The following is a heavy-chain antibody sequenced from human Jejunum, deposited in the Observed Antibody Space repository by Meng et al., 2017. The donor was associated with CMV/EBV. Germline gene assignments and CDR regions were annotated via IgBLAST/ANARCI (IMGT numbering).Heavy chain of an antibody. D-gene: IGHD3-10*01. Sequence: VQLVESGGGVVQPGRSLRLSCAASGFTFSNDWMHWIRQAPGKGPVWVSRISYDGTTITYADSVQGRFTISRDNAKNTLYLQLNSLRVEDTAVYHCARSHRGSYGWFDPWGQGTLVTVSS. V-gene: IGHV3-74*02. CDR3: ARSHRGSYGWFDP. CDR1: GFTFSNDW. J-gene: IGHJ5*02. CDR2: ISYDGTTI.